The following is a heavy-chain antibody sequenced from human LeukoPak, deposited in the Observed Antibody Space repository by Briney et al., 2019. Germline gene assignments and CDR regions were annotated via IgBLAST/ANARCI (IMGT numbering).Heavy chain of an antibody. J-gene: IGHJ4*02. Sequence: SSETLSLTCTVSGGSISSYYWSWLRQPPRKGLEWIGYIYYSGSTNYNPSLKSRVTISVDTSKNQFSLKLSSVTAADTAVYYCARGRPYDILTGYYPDWGQGTLVTVSS. D-gene: IGHD3-9*01. CDR3: ARGRPYDILTGYYPD. CDR1: GGSISSYY. V-gene: IGHV4-59*01. CDR2: IYYSGST.